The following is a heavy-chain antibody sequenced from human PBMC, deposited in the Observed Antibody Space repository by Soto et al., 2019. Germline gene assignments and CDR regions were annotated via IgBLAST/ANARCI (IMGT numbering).Heavy chain of an antibody. CDR1: GFSLSTSGVG. J-gene: IGHJ4*02. CDR3: PHRPSYWSGGRLYSGFDY. Sequence: QITLKESGPTLVKPTQTLTLTCTFSGFSLSTSGVGVGWIRQPPGKALEWLALLYWDDDKRYSPSLKSRPTITKDTSKNQAAPTVTNMDPMDTATYYSPHRPSYWSGGRLYSGFDYWGQGTLVTFSS. CDR2: LYWDDDK. V-gene: IGHV2-5*02. D-gene: IGHD2-15*01.